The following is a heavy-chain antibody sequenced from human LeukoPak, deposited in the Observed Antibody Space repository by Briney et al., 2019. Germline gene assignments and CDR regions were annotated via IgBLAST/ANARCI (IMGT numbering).Heavy chain of an antibody. Sequence: GGSLRLSCAVSGFTVSTYAMHWVRQAPGKGLEWVSAISGSGGSTYNTNSVRGRFTISRDNSKNTLYLQMNSLRAEDTAVYYCAKDNYSSSRINWFDPWGQGTLVTVSS. V-gene: IGHV3-23*01. CDR2: ISGSGGST. D-gene: IGHD6-6*01. CDR3: AKDNYSSSRINWFDP. CDR1: GFTVSTYA. J-gene: IGHJ5*02.